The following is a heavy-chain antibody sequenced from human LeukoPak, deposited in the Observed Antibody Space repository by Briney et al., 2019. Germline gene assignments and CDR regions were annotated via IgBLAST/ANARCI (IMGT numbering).Heavy chain of an antibody. J-gene: IGHJ6*03. V-gene: IGHV3-23*01. CDR2: ISGSGGST. Sequence: PGGSLRLSCAASGFTFSSYAMSWVRQAPGKGLEWVSAISGSGGSTYYADSVKGRFTISRDNAKNSLYLQMNSLRAEDTAVYYCARESGYCSSTSCTTYYYMDVWGKGTTVTVSS. D-gene: IGHD2-2*01. CDR1: GFTFSSYA. CDR3: ARESGYCSSTSCTTYYYMDV.